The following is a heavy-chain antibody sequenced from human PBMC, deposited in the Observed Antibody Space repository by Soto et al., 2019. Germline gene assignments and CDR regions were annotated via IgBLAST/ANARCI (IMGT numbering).Heavy chain of an antibody. CDR2: IYYSGST. J-gene: IGHJ4*02. V-gene: IGHV4-31*03. CDR1: GGSISSGGYY. Sequence: KASETLSLTCTVSGGSISSGGYYWSWIRQHPGKGLEWIGYIYYSGSTYYNPSLKSRVTISVDTSKNQFSLKLSSVTAADTAVYYCARDQSVGRFLDYWGQGTLVTVS. D-gene: IGHD3-10*01. CDR3: ARDQSVGRFLDY.